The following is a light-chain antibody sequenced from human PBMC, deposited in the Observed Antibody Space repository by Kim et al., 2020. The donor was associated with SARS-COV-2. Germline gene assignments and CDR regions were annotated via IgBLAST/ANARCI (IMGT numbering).Light chain of an antibody. CDR1: QTIKNR. Sequence: SPGERATLSCRASQTIKNRLVWYQQKPGQAPRLLIYDATTRATGIPARFIGSGSETDFTLTISSLQSEDFAVYYCQQSNGGPPLTVGQGTKVDIK. V-gene: IGKV3-15*01. CDR3: QQSNGGPPLT. J-gene: IGKJ1*01. CDR2: DAT.